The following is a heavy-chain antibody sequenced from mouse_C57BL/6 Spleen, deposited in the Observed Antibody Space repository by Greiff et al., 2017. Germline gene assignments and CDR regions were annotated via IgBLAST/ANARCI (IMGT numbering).Heavy chain of an antibody. V-gene: IGHV5-17*01. J-gene: IGHJ2*01. CDR2: ISSGSSTI. CDR1: GFTFSDYG. CDR3: ARTYDYDVDFDY. Sequence: EVKLEESGGGLVKPGGSLKLSCAASGFTFSDYGMPWVRQAPEKGLEWVAYISSGSSTIYYADTVKGRFTISRDNAKNTRFLQMTSLRAEDTAMYYCARTYDYDVDFDYWGQGTTLTVSS. D-gene: IGHD2-4*01.